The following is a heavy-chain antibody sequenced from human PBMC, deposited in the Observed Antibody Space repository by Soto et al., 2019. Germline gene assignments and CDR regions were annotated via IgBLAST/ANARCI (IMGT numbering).Heavy chain of an antibody. D-gene: IGHD6-19*01. CDR3: TTGEAVAGTGYYYYYGMDV. V-gene: IGHV3-15*01. Sequence: PGGSLRLSCAASGFTFSNAWMSWVRQAPGKGLEWVGRIKSKTDGGTTDYAAPVKGRFTISRDDSKNTLYLQMNSLKTEDTAVYYCTTGEAVAGTGYYYYYGMDVWGQGTTVTVSS. CDR1: GFTFSNAW. CDR2: IKSKTDGGTT. J-gene: IGHJ6*02.